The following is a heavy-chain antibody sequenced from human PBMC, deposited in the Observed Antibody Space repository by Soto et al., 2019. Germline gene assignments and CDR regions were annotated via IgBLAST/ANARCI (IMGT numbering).Heavy chain of an antibody. Sequence: QVQLVQSGAEEKKPGASVKVSCKASGYTFTNYAMHWVRQAPGQRLEWMGWINAGNGNTKYSQKFQGGVTITRDKSASTAYMELSSLRSEDTAVYYCARVSGYYLPDYWGQGTLVTVSS. CDR1: GYTFTNYA. D-gene: IGHD5-12*01. CDR2: INAGNGNT. J-gene: IGHJ4*02. CDR3: ARVSGYYLPDY. V-gene: IGHV1-3*05.